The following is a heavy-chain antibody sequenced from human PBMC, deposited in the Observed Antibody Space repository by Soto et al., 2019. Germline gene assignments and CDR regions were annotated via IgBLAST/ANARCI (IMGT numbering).Heavy chain of an antibody. CDR3: ARDSGGYSGYVWGNWFDP. CDR2: IIPIFGTA. CDR1: GGTFSSYA. Sequence: SVKVSCKASGGTFSSYAISWVRQAPGQGLEWMGGIIPIFGTANHAQKFQGRVTITADKSTSTAYMELSSLRSEDTAVYYCARDSGGYSGYVWGNWFDPWGQGTLVTVSS. J-gene: IGHJ5*02. V-gene: IGHV1-69*06. D-gene: IGHD5-12*01.